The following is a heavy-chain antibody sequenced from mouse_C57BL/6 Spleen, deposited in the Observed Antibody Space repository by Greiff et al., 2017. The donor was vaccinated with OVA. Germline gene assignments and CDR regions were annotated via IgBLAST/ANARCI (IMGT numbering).Heavy chain of an antibody. Sequence: EVKLVESGGGLVKPGGSLKLSCAASGFTFSSYAMSWVRQTPEKRLEWVATISDGGSYTYYPDNVKGRFTISRDNAKNNLYLQMSHLKSEDTAMYYCARDVLRYDYWGQGTTLTVSS. V-gene: IGHV5-4*01. CDR2: ISDGGSYT. CDR3: ARDVLRYDY. D-gene: IGHD1-1*01. CDR1: GFTFSSYA. J-gene: IGHJ2*01.